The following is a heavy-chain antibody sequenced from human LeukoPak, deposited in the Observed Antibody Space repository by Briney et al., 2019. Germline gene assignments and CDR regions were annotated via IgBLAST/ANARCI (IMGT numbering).Heavy chain of an antibody. CDR2: IYYSGST. CDR1: GGSISSGGYY. V-gene: IGHV4-31*03. D-gene: IGHD6-13*01. CDR3: ARDVMAAAGELDY. J-gene: IGHJ4*02. Sequence: SQTLSLTCTVSGGSISSGGYYWSWIRQHPGKGLEWIGYIYYSGSTYYNPSLKSRVTISVDTSKNQFSQKLSSVTAADTAVYYCARDVMAAAGELDYWGQGTLVTVSS.